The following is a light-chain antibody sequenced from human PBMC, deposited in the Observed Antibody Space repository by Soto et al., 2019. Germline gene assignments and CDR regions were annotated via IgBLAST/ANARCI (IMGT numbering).Light chain of an antibody. CDR3: QTYDNSVSGWV. CDR1: SSNIGGGYD. CDR2: GYS. J-gene: IGLJ3*02. V-gene: IGLV1-40*01. Sequence: QSVLTQPPSVSGAPGQRVTLSCTGSSSNIGGGYDVHWYQQFPGTAPKLLIYGYSNRPSGVPGRFSGSKSGASASLAITGLQAEDEADYDSQTYDNSVSGWVFGGGTKLTV.